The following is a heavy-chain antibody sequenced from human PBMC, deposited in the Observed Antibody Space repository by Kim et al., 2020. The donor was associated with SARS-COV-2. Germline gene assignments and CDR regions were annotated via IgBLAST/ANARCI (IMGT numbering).Heavy chain of an antibody. J-gene: IGHJ4*02. D-gene: IGHD3-16*02. CDR3: ARDSGPVIQPNYFDY. Sequence: GGSLRLSCAASGFTFSSYAMHWVRQAPGKGLEWVAVISYDRNNKYYADSVKGRFTISRDNSKNTLYLQINSLRPEDTAVYYCARDSGPVIQPNYFDYWGQGTLVTVSS. V-gene: IGHV3-30*04. CDR1: GFTFSSYA. CDR2: ISYDRNNK.